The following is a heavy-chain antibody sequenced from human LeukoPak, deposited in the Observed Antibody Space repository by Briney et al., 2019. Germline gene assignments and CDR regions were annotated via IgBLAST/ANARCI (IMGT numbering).Heavy chain of an antibody. Sequence: ASVKVSCKASGYTFTGYYMHWVRQAPGKGLEWMGRINPNSGGTNYAQKFQGRVTMTRDTSISTAYMELSRLRSDDTAVYYCARSGSYDGHFDYWGQGTLVTVSS. CDR1: GYTFTGYY. J-gene: IGHJ4*02. V-gene: IGHV1-2*06. CDR2: INPNSGGT. CDR3: ARSGSYDGHFDY. D-gene: IGHD1-26*01.